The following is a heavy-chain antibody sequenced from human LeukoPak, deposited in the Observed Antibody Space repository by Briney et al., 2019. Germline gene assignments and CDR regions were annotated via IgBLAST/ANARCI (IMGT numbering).Heavy chain of an antibody. CDR1: GFTFSNYV. Sequence: PGGSLRLSCVASGFTFSNYVMHWVRQAPGKGLEWVAVLLHDGSEKYYADSVKGRFTISRDTSKNMVYLQMNSLRAEETAVYYCARDLGGYGYYGMDVWGQGTTVTVSS. CDR3: ARDLGGYGYYGMDV. CDR2: LLHDGSEK. J-gene: IGHJ6*02. D-gene: IGHD3-22*01. V-gene: IGHV3-30-3*01.